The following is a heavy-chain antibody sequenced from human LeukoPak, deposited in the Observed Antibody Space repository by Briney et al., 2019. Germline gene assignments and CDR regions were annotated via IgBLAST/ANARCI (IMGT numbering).Heavy chain of an antibody. Sequence: PGRSLRLSCAASGFTFSSYAMHWVRQAPGKGLEWVAVISYDGSNKYYADSVEGRFTISRDNSKNTLYLQMNSLRAEDTAVYYCARAEGIVVVPLDYWGQGTLVTVSS. CDR1: GFTFSSYA. CDR2: ISYDGSNK. CDR3: ARAEGIVVVPLDY. D-gene: IGHD2-2*01. J-gene: IGHJ4*02. V-gene: IGHV3-30-3*01.